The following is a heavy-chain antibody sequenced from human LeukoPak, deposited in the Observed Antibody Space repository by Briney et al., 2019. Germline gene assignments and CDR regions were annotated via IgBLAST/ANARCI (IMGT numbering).Heavy chain of an antibody. V-gene: IGHV4-30-2*01. CDR1: GGSISSGGYS. J-gene: IGHJ3*02. Sequence: SQTLSLTCAVSGGSISSGGYSWSWIRQPPGKGLEWIGYIYHSGSTYYNPSLKSRVTISVDRSKNQFSLKLSSVTAADTAVYYCARVKGLHDAFDIWGQGTMVTVSS. CDR2: IYHSGST. CDR3: ARVKGLHDAFDI.